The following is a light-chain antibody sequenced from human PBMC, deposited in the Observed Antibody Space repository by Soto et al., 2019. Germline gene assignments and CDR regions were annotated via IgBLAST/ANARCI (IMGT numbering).Light chain of an antibody. CDR1: QTISSW. J-gene: IGKJ4*01. CDR3: QQSYSTPVT. CDR2: KAS. Sequence: DIQMTHSPSTLSVSVLDIVTSTFRASQTISSWLAWYQQKPGKAPKLLIYKASTLKSGVPSRFSGSGSGTDFTLTISSLQPEDFATYYCQQSYSTPVTLGGGTKVDIK. V-gene: IGKV1-5*03.